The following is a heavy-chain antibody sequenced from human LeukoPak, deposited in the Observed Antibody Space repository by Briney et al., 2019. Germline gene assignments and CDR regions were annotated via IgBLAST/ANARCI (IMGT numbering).Heavy chain of an antibody. CDR2: INSNSGGT. D-gene: IGHD6-13*01. CDR3: ARDRRIAAAAATFDY. J-gene: IGHJ4*02. Sequence: ASVKVSCKASGYTFTGYYMHWVRQAPGQGLEWMGWINSNSGGTNYAQKFQGRVTMTRDTSISTAYMELSRLRSDDTAVYYCARDRRIAAAAATFDYWGQGTLVTVSS. V-gene: IGHV1-2*02. CDR1: GYTFTGYY.